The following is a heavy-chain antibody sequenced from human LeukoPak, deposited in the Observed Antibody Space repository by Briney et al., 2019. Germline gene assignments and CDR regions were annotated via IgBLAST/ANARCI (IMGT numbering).Heavy chain of an antibody. CDR2: ISGSGGST. CDR3: AKASAMIVVVSKHFDY. Sequence: GGSLRLSCAASGFTFDDYAMHWVRQAPGKGLEWVSAISGSGGSTYYADSVKGRFTISRDNSKNTLYLQMNSLRAEDTAVYYCAKASAMIVVVSKHFDYWGQGTLVTVSS. D-gene: IGHD3-22*01. V-gene: IGHV3-23*01. J-gene: IGHJ4*02. CDR1: GFTFDDYA.